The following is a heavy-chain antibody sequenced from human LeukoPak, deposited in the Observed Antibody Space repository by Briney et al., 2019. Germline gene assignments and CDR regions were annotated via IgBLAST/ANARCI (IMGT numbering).Heavy chain of an antibody. D-gene: IGHD3-22*01. CDR3: AREKRSGYHQDAFDI. CDR2: IYYSGST. Sequence: PSETLSLTCTVSGGSISSYYWSWIRQPPGKGLEWIGYIYYSGSTNYNPSLKSRVTISVDTSKNQFSLKLSSVTAADTAVYYCAREKRSGYHQDAFDIWGQGTMVTVSS. V-gene: IGHV4-59*01. CDR1: GGSISSYY. J-gene: IGHJ3*02.